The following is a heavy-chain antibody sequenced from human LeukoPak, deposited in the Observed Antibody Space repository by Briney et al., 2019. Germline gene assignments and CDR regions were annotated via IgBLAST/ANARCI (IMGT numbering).Heavy chain of an antibody. J-gene: IGHJ5*02. V-gene: IGHV4-59*01. CDR3: ARGGGWFDP. CDR1: GGSISSYY. CDR2: IYYSGCT. Sequence: SETLSLTCTVSGGSISSYYLSWIRQPPGKGLEWIGYIYYSGCTNYNPSLKSRVTISVDTSKNQFSLKLSSVTAADTAVYYCARGGGWFDPWGQGTLVTVSS.